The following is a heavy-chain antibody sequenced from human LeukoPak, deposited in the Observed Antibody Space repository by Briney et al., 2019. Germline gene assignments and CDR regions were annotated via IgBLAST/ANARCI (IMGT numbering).Heavy chain of an antibody. Sequence: GGPLRLSCSASGFPFSSYAMHWVRQAPGKGLEYVSAISDSGGSTYYADSVKGRFTISRDNSKNTLYLQMSSLRAEDTAVYYCARGGPVTMIWGVIDYWGQGTLVTVS. D-gene: IGHD3-10*01. CDR2: ISDSGGST. J-gene: IGHJ4*02. V-gene: IGHV3-64D*09. CDR1: GFPFSSYA. CDR3: ARGGPVTMIWGVIDY.